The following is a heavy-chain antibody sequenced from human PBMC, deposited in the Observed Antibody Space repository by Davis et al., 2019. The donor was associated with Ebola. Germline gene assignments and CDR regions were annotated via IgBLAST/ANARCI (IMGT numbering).Heavy chain of an antibody. CDR2: ISHDSSNK. D-gene: IGHD2-15*01. J-gene: IGHJ4*02. V-gene: IGHV3-30*18. CDR1: EFTLSPYI. CDR3: AKEEGHCSGGACHGGMDF. Sequence: GGSLRLSCTASEFTLSPYIMHWVRQAPGKGLEWVAVISHDSSNKFYGDSVKGRFTISRDNSKNTLYLQMNSLRAEDTALYYCAKEEGHCSGGACHGGMDFWGQGTLVTVSS.